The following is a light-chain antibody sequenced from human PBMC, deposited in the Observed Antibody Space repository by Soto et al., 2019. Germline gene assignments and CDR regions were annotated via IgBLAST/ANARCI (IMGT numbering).Light chain of an antibody. Sequence: DIVMTQSPDSLSVSLGERATINCKSSQTVFHTSYNKDFLAWYQQKAGQPPKLLFYWASTRESGVPARFSGGGSGTDFAITISRLLPEDVAVYYCQRYYASVTFGPGTKREMK. CDR2: WAS. V-gene: IGKV4-1*01. CDR3: QRYYASVT. J-gene: IGKJ2*01. CDR1: QTVFHTSYNKDF.